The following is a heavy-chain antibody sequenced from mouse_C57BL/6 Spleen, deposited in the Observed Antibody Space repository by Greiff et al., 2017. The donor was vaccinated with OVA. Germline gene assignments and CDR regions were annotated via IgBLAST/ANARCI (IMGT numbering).Heavy chain of an antibody. CDR1: GYTFTSYW. Sequence: VQLKESGPVLARPGASVKMSCKTSGYTFTSYWMHWVKQRPGQGLEWIGAIYPGNSDPSSNQKFKGKAKLTAVTSASTAYREISSLTEEDSAVYYWTRTYDYGSSSMYFDVWGTGTTVTVSA. J-gene: IGHJ1*03. CDR3: TRTYDYGSSSMYFDV. CDR2: IYPGNSDP. D-gene: IGHD1-1*01. V-gene: IGHV1-5*01.